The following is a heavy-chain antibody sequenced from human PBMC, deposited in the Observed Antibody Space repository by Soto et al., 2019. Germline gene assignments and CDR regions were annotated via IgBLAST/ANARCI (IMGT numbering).Heavy chain of an antibody. J-gene: IGHJ6*02. CDR1: GFTVSSNY. CDR2: IYSGGST. V-gene: IGHV3-53*01. Sequence: PGGSLRLSCAASGFTVSSNYMSWVRQAPGEGLEWVSVIYSGGSTYYADSVKGRFTISRDNSKNTLYLQMNSLRAEDTAVYYCARAQYYYDSSGYSVGYYYYGMDVWGQGTTVTVSS. D-gene: IGHD3-22*01. CDR3: ARAQYYYDSSGYSVGYYYYGMDV.